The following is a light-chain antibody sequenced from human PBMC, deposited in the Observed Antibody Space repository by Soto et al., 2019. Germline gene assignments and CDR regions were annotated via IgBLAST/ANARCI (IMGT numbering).Light chain of an antibody. CDR1: SSDVGNYIF. J-gene: IGLJ1*01. Sequence: QSALTQPASVSGSPGQSITISCTGTSSDVGNYIFVSWYQQHPGKAPKLTIYDINNRPSGVSNRFSGSKSGNTASLTISGLQAEDEADYYCVSYTTSASYVFGTGTKVTVL. V-gene: IGLV2-14*01. CDR3: VSYTTSASYV. CDR2: DIN.